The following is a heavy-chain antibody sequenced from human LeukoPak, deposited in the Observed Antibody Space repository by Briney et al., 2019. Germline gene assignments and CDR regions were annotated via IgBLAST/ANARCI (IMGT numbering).Heavy chain of an antibody. D-gene: IGHD3-9*01. V-gene: IGHV3-21*01. J-gene: IGHJ4*02. CDR3: VRSAGNVLTGSSSYFDY. CDR2: ISSSSSYI. CDR1: GFTFSSYS. Sequence: GGSLRVSCAASGFTFSSYSINWVRQAPEKGLEWVSSISSSSSYIYYADSVKGRFTISRDNAKKSVYLQMNGLRAEDTAVYYCVRSAGNVLTGSSSYFDYWGQGTLVTVSS.